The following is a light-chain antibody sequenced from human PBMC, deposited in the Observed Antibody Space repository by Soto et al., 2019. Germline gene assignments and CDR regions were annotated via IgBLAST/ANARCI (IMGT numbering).Light chain of an antibody. Sequence: DIQMNQSTSSLSASLGARVTITCRASQSISSYLNWYQQKPGKAPKLLIYGASSLQTGVPSRFSGSGSGTDFTLTISSLQPEDFATYYCQHSYNIPLTFGGVTKVDI. V-gene: IGKV1-39*01. CDR2: GAS. CDR3: QHSYNIPLT. CDR1: QSISSY. J-gene: IGKJ4*01.